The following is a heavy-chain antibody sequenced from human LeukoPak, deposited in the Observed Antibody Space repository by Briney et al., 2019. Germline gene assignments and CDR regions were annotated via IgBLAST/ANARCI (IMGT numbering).Heavy chain of an antibody. CDR2: ISWNSGSI. J-gene: IGHJ1*01. V-gene: IGHV3-9*01. CDR1: GFTFDDYA. CDR3: AKDRAGYSSGEKYFQH. Sequence: GRSLRLSCAASGFTFDDYAMHWVRQAPGKGLEWVSGISWNSGSIGYADSVKGRFTISRDNAKNSLYLQMNSLRAEDTALYYCAKDRAGYSSGEKYFQHWGQGTLVTVSS. D-gene: IGHD6-19*01.